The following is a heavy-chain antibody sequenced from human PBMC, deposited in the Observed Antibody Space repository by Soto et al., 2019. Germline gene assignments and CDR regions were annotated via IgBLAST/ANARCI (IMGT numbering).Heavy chain of an antibody. CDR2: INAGNGNT. Sequence: ASVKVSCKASGYTFTTYAMHWVRQAPGQRLEWMGWINAGNGNTKYSQKFQGRVTITRDTSASTAYMELSSLRSEDTAVYYCAKGIAAVGIPLDVFDIWGQGTTVTVSS. J-gene: IGHJ3*02. CDR1: GYTFTTYA. D-gene: IGHD6-13*01. CDR3: AKGIAAVGIPLDVFDI. V-gene: IGHV1-3*01.